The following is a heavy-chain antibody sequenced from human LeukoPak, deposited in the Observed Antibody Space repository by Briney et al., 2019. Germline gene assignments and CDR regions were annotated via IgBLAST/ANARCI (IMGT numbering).Heavy chain of an antibody. V-gene: IGHV4-4*07. Sequence: SETLSLTCTVSGGSISSYYWSWIRQPAGKGLEWIGRIYTSGSTNYNPSLKSRVTMSVDTSKNQFSLKLSSVTAADTAVYYCARDSGRGYCSSTSCSPPLWYFDLWGRGTLVTVSS. J-gene: IGHJ2*01. CDR2: IYTSGST. D-gene: IGHD2-2*03. CDR3: ARDSGRGYCSSTSCSPPLWYFDL. CDR1: GGSISSYY.